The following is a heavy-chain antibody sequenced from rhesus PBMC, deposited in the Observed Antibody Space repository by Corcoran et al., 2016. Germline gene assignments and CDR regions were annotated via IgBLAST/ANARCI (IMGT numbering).Heavy chain of an antibody. V-gene: IGHV4S5*01. J-gene: IGHJ4*01. Sequence: QVQLQESGPGLVKPSETLSLTCTVPGGSIRGHDCNWIRHPPVRGLEWIGYVAGRGGSSHYNPSLKSRVSISTDTSKPQFSLKMTSVTAADTAVYYCAKNIPGGGVDWGQGVLVTVSS. CDR2: VAGRGGSS. CDR3: AKNIPGGGVD. D-gene: IGHD2-39*02. CDR1: GGSIRGHD.